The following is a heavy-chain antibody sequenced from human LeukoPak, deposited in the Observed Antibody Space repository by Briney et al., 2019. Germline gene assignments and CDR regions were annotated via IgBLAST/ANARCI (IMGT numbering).Heavy chain of an antibody. D-gene: IGHD3-10*01. J-gene: IGHJ4*02. CDR2: IIPILGIA. V-gene: IGHV1-69*10. CDR3: ARVILRTEGMYGSGSYQSDY. Sequence: VKVSCKASGGTFSSYAISWVRQAPGQGLEWMGRIIPILGIANYAQKFQGRVTITADKSTSTAYMELSSLRSEDTAVYYCARVILRTEGMYGSGSYQSDYWGQGTLVTVSS. CDR1: GGTFSSYA.